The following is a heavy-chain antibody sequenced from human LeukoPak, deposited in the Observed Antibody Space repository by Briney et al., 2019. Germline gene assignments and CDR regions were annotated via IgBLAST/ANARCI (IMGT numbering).Heavy chain of an antibody. J-gene: IGHJ4*02. CDR2: ISSSGSTI. CDR3: ARSLQSIVMTTVTTVLDY. CDR1: GFTFSSYE. V-gene: IGHV3-48*03. Sequence: GGSLRLSCAASGFTFSSYEMNCVRQAPGKGLEWVSYISSSGSTIYYADSVKGRFTISRDNAKNSLYLQMNSLRAEDTAVYYCARSLQSIVMTTVTTVLDYWGQRTLVTVSS. D-gene: IGHD4-17*01.